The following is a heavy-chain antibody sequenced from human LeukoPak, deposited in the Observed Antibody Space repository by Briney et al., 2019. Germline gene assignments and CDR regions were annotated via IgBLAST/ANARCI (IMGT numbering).Heavy chain of an antibody. J-gene: IGHJ4*02. CDR1: GYTFTGYY. CDR3: ARDPRAIAVAGTGAY. Sequence: ASVTVSCKASGYTFTGYYMHWVRQAPGQGLEWMGRINPNSGGTNYAQKFQGRVTMTRDTSISTAYMELSRLRSDDTAVYYCARDPRAIAVAGTGAYWGQGTLVTVSS. V-gene: IGHV1-2*06. D-gene: IGHD6-19*01. CDR2: INPNSGGT.